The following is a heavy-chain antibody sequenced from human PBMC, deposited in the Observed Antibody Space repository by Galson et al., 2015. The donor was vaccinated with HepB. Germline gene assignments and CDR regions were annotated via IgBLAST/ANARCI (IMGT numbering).Heavy chain of an antibody. J-gene: IGHJ3*02. Sequence: SLRLSCAASGFTFSSYGMHWVRQAPGKGLEWVAVISYDGSNKYYADSVKGRFTISRDNSKNTLYLQMNSLRAEDTAVYYCARRLGELSNDAFDIWGQGTMVTVSS. V-gene: IGHV3-30*03. D-gene: IGHD3-16*02. CDR2: ISYDGSNK. CDR1: GFTFSSYG. CDR3: ARRLGELSNDAFDI.